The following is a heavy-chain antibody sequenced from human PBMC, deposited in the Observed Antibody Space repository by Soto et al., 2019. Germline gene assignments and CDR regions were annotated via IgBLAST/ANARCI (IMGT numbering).Heavy chain of an antibody. CDR2: INHSGST. Sequence: SETLSLTCAVYGGSFSDYYWSWIRQPPGKGLEWIGEINHSGSTNYNPSLKSRVTISVDTSKNQFSLKLSSVTAADTAVYYCARVRYSSSLGLDYWGQGTLVTVSS. CDR3: ARVRYSSSLGLDY. V-gene: IGHV4-34*01. CDR1: GGSFSDYY. D-gene: IGHD6-6*01. J-gene: IGHJ4*02.